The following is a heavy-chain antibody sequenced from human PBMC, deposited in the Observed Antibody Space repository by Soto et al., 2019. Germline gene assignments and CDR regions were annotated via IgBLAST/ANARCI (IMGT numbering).Heavy chain of an antibody. CDR2: IYHGGST. J-gene: IGHJ4*02. D-gene: IGHD6-13*01. CDR1: SVSITSSKW. V-gene: IGHV4-4*03. CDR3: ASHLIMPGTRGFDS. Sequence: QVQLQESGPELVKPPGTLSLTCTVSSVSITSSKWWSWVRQPPGKGLEWIGEIYHGGSTNYNPSLKGRVTISVDKSKNQLSLQLNSVTAADTAVYYCASHLIMPGTRGFDSWGQGTLVTVSS.